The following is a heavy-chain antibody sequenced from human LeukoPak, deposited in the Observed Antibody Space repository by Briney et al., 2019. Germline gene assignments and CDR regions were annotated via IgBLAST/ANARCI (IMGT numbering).Heavy chain of an antibody. D-gene: IGHD5-18*01. CDR3: ARDEEDSYGVDY. CDR1: GFTFSSYA. V-gene: IGHV3-23*01. Sequence: QSGGSLRLSCAASGFTFSSYAMSWVRRAPGKGLEWVSSIRGSGGSTNHADSVKGRFTISRDNSKNTLYLQMDSLRAEDTAVYYCARDEEDSYGVDYWGQGTLVTVSS. CDR2: IRGSGGST. J-gene: IGHJ4*02.